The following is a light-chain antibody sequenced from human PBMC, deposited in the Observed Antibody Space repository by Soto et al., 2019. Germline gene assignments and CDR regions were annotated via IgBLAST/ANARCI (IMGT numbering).Light chain of an antibody. Sequence: DIQMTQSPSTLSASVGDRVILTCRASQTINNWLAWYQQKPGTAPKLLVYRASTLQSGVSSRFSGSGSGTEFTLTISSMPTHHFANYYCQQYHSFSRTFGQGTKVDIK. CDR1: QTINNW. J-gene: IGKJ1*01. CDR3: QQYHSFSRT. V-gene: IGKV1-5*03. CDR2: RAS.